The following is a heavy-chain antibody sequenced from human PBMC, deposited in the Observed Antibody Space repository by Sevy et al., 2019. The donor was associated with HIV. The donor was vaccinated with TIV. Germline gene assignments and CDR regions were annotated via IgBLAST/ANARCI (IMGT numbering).Heavy chain of an antibody. V-gene: IGHV3-13*01. CDR1: GFTFSSYD. Sequence: GGSLRLSCGASGFTFSSYDMHWVRQAAGKGLEWVSGIGSGGDAYYPGSVKGRFTISRENAKNSLYLQMNSLRAGDTAVYYCARSGAYSDYGMDVWGQGTTVTVSS. CDR2: IGSGGDA. J-gene: IGHJ6*02. D-gene: IGHD5-12*01. CDR3: ARSGAYSDYGMDV.